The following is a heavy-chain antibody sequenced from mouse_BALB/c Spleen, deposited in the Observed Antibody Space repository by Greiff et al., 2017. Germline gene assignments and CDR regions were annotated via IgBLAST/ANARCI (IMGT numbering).Heavy chain of an antibody. CDR3: ARHSLLRSLFDY. CDR2: ISNGGGST. D-gene: IGHD1-1*01. J-gene: IGHJ2*01. V-gene: IGHV5-12-2*01. CDR1: GFTFSSYT. Sequence: EVKLMESGGGLVQPGGSLKLSCAASGFTFSSYTMSWVRQTPEKRLEWVAYISNGGGSTYYPDTVKGRFTISRDNAKNTLYLQMSSLKSEDTAMYYCARHSLLRSLFDYWGQGTTLTVSS.